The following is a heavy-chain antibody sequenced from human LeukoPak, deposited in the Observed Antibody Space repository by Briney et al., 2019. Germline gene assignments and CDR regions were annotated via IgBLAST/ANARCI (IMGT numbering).Heavy chain of an antibody. V-gene: IGHV3-53*01. J-gene: IGHJ3*02. D-gene: IGHD3-22*01. Sequence: GGSLRLSCAASGFTVSSKYMSWVRQAPGKGLEWDSVIYSGGSTYYADSVKGRFTISRDNSKNTLYLQMNSLRAEDTAVYYCASSGPDYYDSSGYAFDIWGQGTMVTISS. CDR1: GFTVSSKY. CDR2: IYSGGST. CDR3: ASSGPDYYDSSGYAFDI.